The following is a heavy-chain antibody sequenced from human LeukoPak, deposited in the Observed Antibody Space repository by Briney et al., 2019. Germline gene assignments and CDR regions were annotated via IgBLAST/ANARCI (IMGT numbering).Heavy chain of an antibody. Sequence: GGSLRLSCAASGFTFRSYAMSWVRQAPGKGLEWVSAISGSGGSTYYADSVKGRFTISRDNSKNTLYLQMNSLRAEDTAVYYCAKESSSWYVEYYFDYWGQGTLVTVSS. CDR3: AKESSSWYVEYYFDY. CDR2: ISGSGGST. D-gene: IGHD6-13*01. CDR1: GFTFRSYA. V-gene: IGHV3-23*01. J-gene: IGHJ4*02.